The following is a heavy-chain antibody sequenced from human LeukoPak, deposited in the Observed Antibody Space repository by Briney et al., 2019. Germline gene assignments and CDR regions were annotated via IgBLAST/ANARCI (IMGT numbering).Heavy chain of an antibody. Sequence: GGSLTLSCAVSGFTFSSYSMSWVRQAPGKVLEWVSSISSSSSYIYYADSVKGRFTIARDNAKTSLYLQMNSLRAEDTAVYYCARGGLVSQDDFDYWGQGALGTVSS. D-gene: IGHD3/OR15-3a*01. J-gene: IGHJ4*02. CDR3: ARGGLVSQDDFDY. CDR2: ISSSSSYI. CDR1: GFTFSSYS. V-gene: IGHV3-21*01.